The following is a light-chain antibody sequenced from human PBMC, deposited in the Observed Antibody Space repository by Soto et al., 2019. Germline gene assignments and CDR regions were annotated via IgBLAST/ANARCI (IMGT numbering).Light chain of an antibody. J-gene: IGKJ2*01. CDR1: QGISNY. Sequence: DIQMTQSPSSLSASVGDRVTITCRSSQGISNYVAWYQQKPGKVPKHLIYAASTLQSGVPSRFSGSVSGTDVTLSITSLQPEDVATYYGQEYNSAQYTFCQGTKLEIK. V-gene: IGKV1-27*01. CDR3: QEYNSAQYT. CDR2: AAS.